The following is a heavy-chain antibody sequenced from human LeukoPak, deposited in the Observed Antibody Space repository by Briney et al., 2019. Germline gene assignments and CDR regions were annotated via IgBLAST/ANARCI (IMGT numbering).Heavy chain of an antibody. V-gene: IGHV3-23*01. J-gene: IGHJ4*02. D-gene: IGHD3-10*01. CDR1: GFTFSYYN. CDR3: AKVGPLWFGIYDY. Sequence: PGGSLRLSCAASGFTFSYYNMNWVRQAPGKGLEWVSAISGSGGSTYYADSVKGRFTISRDNSKNTLYLQMNSLRAEDTAVYYCAKVGPLWFGIYDYWGQGTLVTVSS. CDR2: ISGSGGST.